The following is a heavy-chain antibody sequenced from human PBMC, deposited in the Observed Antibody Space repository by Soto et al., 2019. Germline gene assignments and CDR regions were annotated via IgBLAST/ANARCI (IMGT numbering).Heavy chain of an antibody. CDR3: AGGNSSRWYWFDP. D-gene: IGHD6-13*01. J-gene: IGHJ5*02. Sequence: QVQLQESGPGLAKPSQTLSLTCTVSDGSISSTNYYWSWIRRHPGKGLEWIGYIYYNGNTYYNPSLKSRVTISVDTSKNQFSLKLSSVTAADTAVYYCAGGNSSRWYWFDPWGQGTLVTVSS. CDR2: IYYNGNT. CDR1: DGSISSTNYY. V-gene: IGHV4-31*03.